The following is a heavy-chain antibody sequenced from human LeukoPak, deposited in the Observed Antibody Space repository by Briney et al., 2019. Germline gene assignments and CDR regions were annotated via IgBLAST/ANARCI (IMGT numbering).Heavy chain of an antibody. J-gene: IGHJ4*02. D-gene: IGHD6-13*01. Sequence: SETLSLTCTVSGGSISNYYWTWIRQPPGKGLEWLGYIYYSGSTNYNPSLKSRVTMSVDTSKNQFSLKLSSVTAADTAVYYCARGGYRSTWYAVDYWGQGTLVTVSS. CDR3: ARGGYRSTWYAVDY. CDR1: GGSISNYY. V-gene: IGHV4-59*01. CDR2: IYYSGST.